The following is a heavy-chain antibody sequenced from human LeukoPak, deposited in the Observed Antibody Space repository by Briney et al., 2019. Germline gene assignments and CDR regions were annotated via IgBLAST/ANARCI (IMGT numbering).Heavy chain of an antibody. V-gene: IGHV4-30-4*01. CDR3: AREVAGIQLFDY. CDR1: GDSISSGDYY. Sequence: NPSQTLSLTCTVSGDSISSGDYYWSWIRQPPGKGLEWIGHIYYSGTTYYSPSLKRRVYISVDTSKNQFSLNLNSVSAADTAVYYCAREVAGIQLFDYWGQGTLVTVSS. D-gene: IGHD5-18*01. J-gene: IGHJ4*02. CDR2: IYYSGTT.